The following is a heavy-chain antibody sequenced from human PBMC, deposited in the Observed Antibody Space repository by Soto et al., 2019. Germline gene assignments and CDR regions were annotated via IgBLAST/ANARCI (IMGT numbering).Heavy chain of an antibody. CDR1: GASTSGFY. CDR2: IYATGTT. Sequence: SETLSLTCTVSGASTSGFYWSWIRKSAGKGLEWIGRIYATGTTDYNPSLKSRVMMSVDTSKKQFSLKLRSVTAADTAVYYCVRDGTKTLRDWFDPWGQGISVTVSS. J-gene: IGHJ5*02. CDR3: VRDGTKTLRDWFDP. D-gene: IGHD1-1*01. V-gene: IGHV4-4*07.